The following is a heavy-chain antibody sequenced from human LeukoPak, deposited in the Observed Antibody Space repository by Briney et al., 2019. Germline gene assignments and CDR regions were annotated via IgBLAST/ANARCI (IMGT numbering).Heavy chain of an antibody. Sequence: PSETLSLTCTVSGGSISTYYRSWIRQPPGKGLEWIGEINHSGSTNYNPSLKSRVTISVDTSKNQFSLKLSSVTAADTAVYYCARGWQEGYFDYWGQGTLVTVSS. CDR1: GGSISTYY. CDR2: INHSGST. J-gene: IGHJ4*02. V-gene: IGHV4-34*01. CDR3: ARGWQEGYFDY.